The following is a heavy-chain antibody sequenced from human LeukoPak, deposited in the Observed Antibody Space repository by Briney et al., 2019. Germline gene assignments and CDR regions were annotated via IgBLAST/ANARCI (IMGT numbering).Heavy chain of an antibody. CDR2: INHSGST. CDR3: ASSYSSGWYGDY. CDR1: GGSFSGYY. Sequence: SETLSLTCAVYGGSFSGYYWSWIRQPPGKGLEWIGEINHSGSTNYNPSLKSRVTISVDTSKNQFSLKLSSVTAADTAVYYCASSYSSGWYGDYWGQGTLVIVSS. D-gene: IGHD6-19*01. J-gene: IGHJ4*02. V-gene: IGHV4-34*01.